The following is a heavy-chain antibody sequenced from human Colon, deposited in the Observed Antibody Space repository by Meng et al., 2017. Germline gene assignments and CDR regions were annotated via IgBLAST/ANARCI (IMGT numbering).Heavy chain of an antibody. CDR3: ARTLRDYGKIDY. V-gene: IGHV4-31*03. Sequence: QVQLQASGPGLVKPSQTLSLTCTVSGGSISSGGYYWTWIRQHPGKGLEWIGYIYHSGTTYYNPSLKSRVTISVDTSENQFSLNLRSVTAADTAVYFCARTLRDYGKIDYWGQGTLVTVSS. J-gene: IGHJ4*02. CDR1: GGSISSGGYY. CDR2: IYHSGTT. D-gene: IGHD4-17*01.